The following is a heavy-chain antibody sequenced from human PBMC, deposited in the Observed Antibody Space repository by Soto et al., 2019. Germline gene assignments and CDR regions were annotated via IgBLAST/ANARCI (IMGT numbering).Heavy chain of an antibody. CDR1: GLTFSSYV. Sequence: PGGSLRLSCAASGLTFSSYVMSWVRQAPRKGLEWVSAISGSGGSTYYADSVKGRFTISRDNSKNTLYLQMNSLRAEDTAVYYGAKVNGDFDYRDQRTMVTVSS. CDR2: ISGSGGST. V-gene: IGHV3-23*01. J-gene: IGHJ4*01. CDR3: AKVNGDFDY. D-gene: IGHD4-17*01.